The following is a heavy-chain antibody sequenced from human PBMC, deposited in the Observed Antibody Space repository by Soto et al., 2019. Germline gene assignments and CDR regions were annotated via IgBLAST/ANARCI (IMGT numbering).Heavy chain of an antibody. CDR1: GGTFSSYT. CDR3: AGGVVVVVAATPFYYYYGMDV. J-gene: IGHJ6*02. CDR2: IIPILGIA. D-gene: IGHD2-15*01. Sequence: QVQLVQSGAEVKKPGSSVKVSCKASGGTFSSYTISWVRQAPGQGLEWMGRIIPILGIANYAQKFQGRVTNTADKSTSTAYMELSSLRSEDTAVYYCAGGVVVVVAATPFYYYYGMDVWGQGTTVTVSS. V-gene: IGHV1-69*02.